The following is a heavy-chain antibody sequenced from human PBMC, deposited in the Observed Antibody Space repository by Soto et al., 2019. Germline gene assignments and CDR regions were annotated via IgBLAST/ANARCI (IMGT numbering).Heavy chain of an antibody. V-gene: IGHV3-21*02. J-gene: IGHJ4*02. Sequence: VQLVESGGGLVKPGGSLRLSCVASGFPFSSFSLNWVRQAPGKGLEWVSSIGRVSTYIYYADSVRGRFTVPRDNAKNSVYLQMNGLTAEDSGIYYCARVTAGSGSYQIDLWGQGTLVTVSS. CDR2: IGRVSTYI. CDR1: GFPFSSFS. CDR3: ARVTAGSGSYQIDL. D-gene: IGHD3-10*01.